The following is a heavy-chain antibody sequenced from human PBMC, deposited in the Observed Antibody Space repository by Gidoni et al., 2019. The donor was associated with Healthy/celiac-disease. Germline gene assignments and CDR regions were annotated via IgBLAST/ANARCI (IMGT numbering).Heavy chain of an antibody. CDR3: AREAVSSSPNYHFDY. D-gene: IGHD6-6*01. J-gene: IGHJ4*02. CDR2: IIPIFGTA. CDR1: GGTFSSYA. Sequence: LKASGGTFSSYAISWVRQAPGQGLEWMGGIIPIFGTANYAQKFQGRVTITADKSTSTAYMELSSLRSEDTAVYYCAREAVSSSPNYHFDYWGQGTLVTVSS. V-gene: IGHV1-69*06.